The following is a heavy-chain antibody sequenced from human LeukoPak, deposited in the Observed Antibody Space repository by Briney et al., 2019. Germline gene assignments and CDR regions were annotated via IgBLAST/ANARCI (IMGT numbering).Heavy chain of an antibody. CDR2: IGAYNGNT. CDR1: GYTFTNYG. V-gene: IGHV1-18*01. D-gene: IGHD5-12*01. CDR3: AKEGGYSGYDSRFDY. Sequence: GASVKVSCKASGYTFTNYGISWVRQAPGQGLEWMGWIGAYNGNTNYAQKLQGRVTMTTDTSTSTAYMELRSLRSDDTAVYYCAKEGGYSGYDSRFDYWGQGTLVTVSS. J-gene: IGHJ4*02.